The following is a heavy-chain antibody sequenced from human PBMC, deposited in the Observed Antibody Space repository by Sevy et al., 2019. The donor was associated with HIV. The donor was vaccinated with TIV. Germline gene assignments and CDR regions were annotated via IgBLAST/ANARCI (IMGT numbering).Heavy chain of an antibody. CDR2: IYYSGST. CDR1: GGSISSSSYY. V-gene: IGHV4-39*02. D-gene: IGHD3-9*01. J-gene: IGHJ4*02. CDR3: ARDILTGYYIKTPSYYFDY. Sequence: SETLSLTCTVSGGSISSSSYYWGWIRQPPGKGLEWIGSIYYSGSTYYNPSLKSRVTISVDTSKNQFSLKLSSVTAADTAVYYFARDILTGYYIKTPSYYFDYWGQGTLVTVSS.